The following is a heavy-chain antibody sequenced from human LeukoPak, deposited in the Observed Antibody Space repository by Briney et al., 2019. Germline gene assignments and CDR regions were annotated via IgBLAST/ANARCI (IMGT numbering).Heavy chain of an antibody. CDR3: ATGPLYGDYVG. CDR2: IYTSGST. D-gene: IGHD4-17*01. V-gene: IGHV4-61*02. Sequence: NPSETLSLTCTVSGGSISSGSYYWSWIRQPAGKGLEWIGRIYTSGSTNYNPSLKSRVTISVDTSKNQFSLKLSSVTAADTAVYYCATGPLYGDYVGWGQGTLVTVSP. CDR1: GGSISSGSYY. J-gene: IGHJ4*02.